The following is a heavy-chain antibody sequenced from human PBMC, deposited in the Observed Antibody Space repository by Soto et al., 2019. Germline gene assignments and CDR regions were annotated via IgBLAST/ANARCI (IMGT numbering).Heavy chain of an antibody. CDR1: GFTFSSYS. Sequence: GGSLRLSCAASGFTFSSYSMNWVRQAPGKGLEWISSISSSSSYIYYADSVKGRFTISRDNAKNSLYLQMNSLRAEDTAVYYCARDQRRPGEYYYYYGMDVWGQGTTVTVSS. CDR3: ARDQRRPGEYYYYYGMDV. D-gene: IGHD2-2*01. CDR2: ISSSSSYI. J-gene: IGHJ6*02. V-gene: IGHV3-21*01.